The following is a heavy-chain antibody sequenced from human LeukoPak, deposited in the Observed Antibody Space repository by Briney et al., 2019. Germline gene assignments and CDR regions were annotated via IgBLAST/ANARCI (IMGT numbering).Heavy chain of an antibody. D-gene: IGHD5-12*01. CDR3: ATYVGVYSGRASRGY. CDR2: ISAYNGNT. CDR1: GYTFTSYG. V-gene: IGHV1-18*01. Sequence: EASVKVSCKASGYTFTSYGISWVRQAPGQGLEWMGWISAYNGNTNYAQKLQGRVTMTTDTSTSTAYMELRSLRSDDTAVYYCATYVGVYSGRASRGYWGQGTLVTVSS. J-gene: IGHJ4*02.